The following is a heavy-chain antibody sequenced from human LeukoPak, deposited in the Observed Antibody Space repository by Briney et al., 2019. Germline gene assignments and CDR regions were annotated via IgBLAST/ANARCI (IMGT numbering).Heavy chain of an antibody. D-gene: IGHD6-13*01. CDR2: INPNSGGT. CDR3: ARDRSSSSWYSDFDY. Sequence: ASVKVSCKASGYTFTGYYMHWVRQAPGQGLEWMGRINPNSGGTNYAQKFQGRVTMTRDTSISTAYMELSRLRSDDTAVYYCARDRSSSSWYSDFDYWGQGALVTVSS. V-gene: IGHV1-2*06. J-gene: IGHJ4*02. CDR1: GYTFTGYY.